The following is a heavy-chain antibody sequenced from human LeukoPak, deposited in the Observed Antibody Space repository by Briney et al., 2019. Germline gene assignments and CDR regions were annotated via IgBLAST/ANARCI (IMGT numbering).Heavy chain of an antibody. CDR2: IYYSGST. V-gene: IGHV4-39*01. CDR3: ARLTPYSSVTPDY. D-gene: IGHD6-19*01. CDR1: GGSISSSSYY. Sequence: SSETLSLTCTVSGGSISSSSYYWGWIRQPPGKGLEWIGSIYYSGSTYYNPSLKSRVTISVDTSKNQFSLKLSSVTAADTAVYYCARLTPYSSVTPDYWGQGTLVTDSS. J-gene: IGHJ4*02.